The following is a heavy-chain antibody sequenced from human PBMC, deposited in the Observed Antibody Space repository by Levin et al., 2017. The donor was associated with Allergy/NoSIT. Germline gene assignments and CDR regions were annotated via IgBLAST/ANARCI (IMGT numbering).Heavy chain of an antibody. CDR3: AKVGINGKYYLGQYYLDH. D-gene: IGHD2/OR15-2a*01. Sequence: PGGSLRLSCAASGFLFSVYSVHWVRQAPGKGLEWVAVMSYDGTNEYYADSVRGRFIISRDNSKNTLFLQMNSLRADDTAVYFCAKVGINGKYYLGQYYLDHWGQGTLVTVSS. J-gene: IGHJ4*02. CDR2: MSYDGTNE. CDR1: GFLFSVYS. V-gene: IGHV3-30*18.